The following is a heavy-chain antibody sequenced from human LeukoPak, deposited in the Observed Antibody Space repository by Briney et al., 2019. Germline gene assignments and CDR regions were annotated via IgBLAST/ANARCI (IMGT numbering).Heavy chain of an antibody. CDR1: GFIVSNNY. V-gene: IGHV3-66*01. CDR3: ARAYGSGSYPIDY. D-gene: IGHD3-10*01. Sequence: GGSLRLSCVASGFIVSNNYMSWVRQAPGKGPEWVSVIYSGGSTYYADSVKGRFSISRDNSKNTLYLQMNSLRAEDTAVYYCARAYGSGSYPIDYWGQGTLVTVSS. CDR2: IYSGGST. J-gene: IGHJ4*02.